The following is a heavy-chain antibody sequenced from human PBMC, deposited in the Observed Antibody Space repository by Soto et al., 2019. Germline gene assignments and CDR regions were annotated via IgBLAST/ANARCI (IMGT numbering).Heavy chain of an antibody. J-gene: IGHJ6*02. CDR1: GGSISSYY. CDR3: ARDPVGATEYYYGMDV. V-gene: IGHV4-59*01. D-gene: IGHD1-26*01. CDR2: IYYSGST. Sequence: SETLSLTCTVSGGSISSYYWSWIRQPPGKGLEWIGYIYYSGSTNYNPSLKSRVTISVDTSKNQFSLKLSSVTAADTAVYYCARDPVGATEYYYGMDVWGQGTTVTVSS.